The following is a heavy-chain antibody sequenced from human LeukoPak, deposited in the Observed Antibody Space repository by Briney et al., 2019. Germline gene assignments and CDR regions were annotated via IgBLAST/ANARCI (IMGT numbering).Heavy chain of an antibody. J-gene: IGHJ4*02. CDR2: ITGSSAST. Sequence: GGSLRLSCAASGFTFSSYAVSWVRQAPGKGLEWVSSITGSSASTYYADSVKGRFTISRDNSKNTLYLQMNSLRAEDTAVYYCTRVGPSTVVDYWGQGTQVTVSS. V-gene: IGHV3-23*01. CDR1: GFTFSSYA. D-gene: IGHD1-26*01. CDR3: TRVGPSTVVDY.